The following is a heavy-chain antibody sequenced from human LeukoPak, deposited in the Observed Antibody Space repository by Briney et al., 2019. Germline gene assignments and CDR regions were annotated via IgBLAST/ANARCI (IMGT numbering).Heavy chain of an antibody. CDR1: GFTFNKYY. D-gene: IGHD2-21*01. Sequence: PGGSLRLSCAASGFTFNKYYIHWVRQAPGKGLVWVSRVNGVGSEGIYADSVKGRFSIFRDNAKNTVYLQMNSLTAEDTAMYYCVRDWDHCDFDSWGQGTLVTVAS. J-gene: IGHJ5*01. V-gene: IGHV3-74*01. CDR3: VRDWDHCDFDS. CDR2: VNGVGSEG.